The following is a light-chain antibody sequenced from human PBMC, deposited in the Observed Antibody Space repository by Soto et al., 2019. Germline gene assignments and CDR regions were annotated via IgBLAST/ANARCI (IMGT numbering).Light chain of an antibody. J-gene: IGLJ3*02. CDR2: GDS. Sequence: QSVLTQPPSASGTPGQRVTISCSGSRSNIGSYDVYWYQQVPGTAPKLLIYGDSRRPSGVPDRFSGSKSGTSASLAISGLRSEDEADYYCATWDDSLSVLFGGGPKLTVL. CDR1: RSNIGSYD. CDR3: ATWDDSLSVL. V-gene: IGLV1-47*02.